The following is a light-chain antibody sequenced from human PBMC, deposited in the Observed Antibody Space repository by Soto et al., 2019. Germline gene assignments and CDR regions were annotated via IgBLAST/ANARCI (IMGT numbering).Light chain of an antibody. CDR1: QSVNSR. CDR2: GAS. CDR3: QQYNNWPLT. J-gene: IGKJ5*01. Sequence: EIVMTQSPATLSVSPGERATLSCRASQSVNSRLAWYQQKPGQAPRLLIHGASTRATGIPARFSGSGSGTDFTLTISSLQSEDLAVYYCQQYNNWPLTFGQGTRLEIK. V-gene: IGKV3-15*01.